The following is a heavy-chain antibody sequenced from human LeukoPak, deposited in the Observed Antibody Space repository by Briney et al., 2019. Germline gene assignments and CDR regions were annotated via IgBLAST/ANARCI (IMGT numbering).Heavy chain of an antibody. J-gene: IGHJ3*02. CDR1: GFTFSDYW. Sequence: GGSLRLSCAASGFTFSDYWMTWVRQAPGKGLEWVAVIWYDGSNKYYADSVKGRFTISRDNSKNTLYLQMNSLRAEDTAVYYCATPEGAFDIWGQGTMVTVSS. CDR3: ATPEGAFDI. D-gene: IGHD1-14*01. V-gene: IGHV3-33*08. CDR2: IWYDGSNK.